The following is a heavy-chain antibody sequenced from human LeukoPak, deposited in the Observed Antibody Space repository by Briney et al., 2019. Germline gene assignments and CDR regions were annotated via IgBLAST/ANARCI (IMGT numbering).Heavy chain of an antibody. CDR3: ARETPRRGETRDGYR. Sequence: GGSLRLSCAASGFTFNRDWTAWVRQVPGKGLECLANIKEDGSETYYADSVKGRFTISRDNPKNLLFLQINSLRVEDTAVYYCARETPRRGETRDGYRWGQGTVVTVSS. D-gene: IGHD5-24*01. V-gene: IGHV3-7*01. CDR1: GFTFNRDW. CDR2: IKEDGSET. J-gene: IGHJ4*02.